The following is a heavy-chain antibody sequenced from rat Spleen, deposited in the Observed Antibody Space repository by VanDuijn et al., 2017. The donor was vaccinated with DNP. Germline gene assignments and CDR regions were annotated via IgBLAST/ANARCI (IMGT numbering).Heavy chain of an antibody. CDR2: MQSGGGT. J-gene: IGHJ4*01. CDR1: GFSLTSYH. D-gene: IGHD1-2*01. V-gene: IGHV2-27*01. Sequence: QVQLKESGPGLVQPSQTLSLTCTVSGFSLTSYHVHWVRQPPGKGLEWMGRMQSGGGTAYNSALKIRLSISRDTSTTQVSLKVNSVQTEDTAMYFCARSRIAYYSNYNYAMDAWGQGTSVTVSS. CDR3: ARSRIAYYSNYNYAMDA.